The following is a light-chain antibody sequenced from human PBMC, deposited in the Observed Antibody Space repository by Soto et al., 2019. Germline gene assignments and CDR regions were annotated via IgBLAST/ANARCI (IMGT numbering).Light chain of an antibody. J-gene: IGKJ1*01. CDR1: QDISNY. CDR3: QQSYSTLKT. V-gene: IGKV1-33*01. Sequence: DIQMTQSPSSLSASVGDRVTITCQASQDISNYLNWYQQKPGKAPKLLIYDASNLETGVPSRFSGSGSGTDFTFTISSLQPEDIATYYCQQSYSTLKTFGQGTKVDIK. CDR2: DAS.